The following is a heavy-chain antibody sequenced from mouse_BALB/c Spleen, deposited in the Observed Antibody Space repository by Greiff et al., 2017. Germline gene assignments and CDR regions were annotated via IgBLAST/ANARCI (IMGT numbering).Heavy chain of an antibody. V-gene: IGHV1S34*01. J-gene: IGHJ4*01. CDR2: ISCYNGAT. CDR3: ARYRYDDYYAMDY. Sequence: LVTTGASVKISCKASGYSFTGYYMHWVKQSHGKSLEWIGYISCYNGATSYNQKFKGKATFTVDTSSSTAYMQFNSLTSEDSAVYYCARYRYDDYYAMDYWGQGTSVTVSS. CDR1: GYSFTGYY. D-gene: IGHD2-14*01.